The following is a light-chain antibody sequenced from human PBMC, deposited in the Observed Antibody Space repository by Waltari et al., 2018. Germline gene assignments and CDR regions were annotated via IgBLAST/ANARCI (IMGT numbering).Light chain of an antibody. CDR2: GAY. CDR1: QSVLYSSNNKTS. V-gene: IGKV4-1*01. CDR3: QQYYSTPAWT. J-gene: IGKJ1*01. Sequence: DIVMTQSPDSLAVSLGERATINCKSSQSVLYSSNNKTSLAWYQQKPGQPPKLLIYGAYTRESGVPDRFSGSGSGTELTLTSSGLQAEDVAVYYCQQYYSTPAWTFGQGTKVEIK.